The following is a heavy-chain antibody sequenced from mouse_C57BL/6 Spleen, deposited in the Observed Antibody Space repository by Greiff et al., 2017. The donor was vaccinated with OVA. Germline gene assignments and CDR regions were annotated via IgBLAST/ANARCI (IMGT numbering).Heavy chain of an antibody. CDR1: GFTFSSYG. Sequence: EVKLVESGGDLVKPGGSLKLSCAASGFTFSSYGMSWVRQTPDKRLEWVATISSGGSYTYYPDSVKGRFTISRDNAKNTLYLQMSSLKSEDTAMYYCARGLRQDYAMDYWGQGTSVTVSS. CDR3: ARGLRQDYAMDY. D-gene: IGHD2-4*01. V-gene: IGHV5-6*01. J-gene: IGHJ4*01. CDR2: ISSGGSYT.